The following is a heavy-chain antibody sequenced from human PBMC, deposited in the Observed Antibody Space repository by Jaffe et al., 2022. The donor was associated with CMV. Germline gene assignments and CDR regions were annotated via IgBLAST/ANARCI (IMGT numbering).Heavy chain of an antibody. CDR2: ISSSSSYI. CDR1: GFTFSSYS. V-gene: IGHV3-21*01. J-gene: IGHJ4*02. D-gene: IGHD3-16*01. Sequence: EVQLVESGGGLVKPGGSLRLSCAASGFTFSSYSMNWVRQAPGKGLEWVSSISSSSSYIYYADSVKGRFTISRDNAKNSLYLQMNSLRAEDTAVYYCASRRGGLTPRGNFDYWGQGTLVTVSS. CDR3: ASRRGGLTPRGNFDY.